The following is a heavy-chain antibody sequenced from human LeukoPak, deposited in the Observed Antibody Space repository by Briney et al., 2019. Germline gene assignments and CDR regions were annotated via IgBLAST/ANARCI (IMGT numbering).Heavy chain of an antibody. CDR2: IYYSGST. CDR3: ARDRRNINAIDY. V-gene: IGHV4-59*01. D-gene: IGHD2/OR15-2a*01. J-gene: IGHJ4*02. CDR1: GGSISSYY. Sequence: SETLSLTCTVSGGSISSYYWSWIRQPPGKGLEWIGYIYYSGSTNYNPSLKSRVTISVDTSKNQFSLKLSSVTAADTAVYYCARDRRNINAIDYWGQGTLVTVSS.